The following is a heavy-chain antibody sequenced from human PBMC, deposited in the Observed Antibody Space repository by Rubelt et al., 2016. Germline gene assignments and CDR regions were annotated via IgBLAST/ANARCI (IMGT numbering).Heavy chain of an antibody. V-gene: IGHV3-53*01. D-gene: IGHD2/OR15-2a*01. Sequence: GGSLKLSCDSSKFTVSLEYMNWVRQAPGKGLEWVSIMYSDGRTFYADSVKGRFTISRDNSKNMVYLQMNSLTAEDTAVYHCVKDRRNIVMIPALDGWGQGTTVTVSS. CDR2: MYSDGRT. CDR3: VKDRRNIVMIPALDG. CDR1: KFTVSLEY. J-gene: IGHJ6*02.